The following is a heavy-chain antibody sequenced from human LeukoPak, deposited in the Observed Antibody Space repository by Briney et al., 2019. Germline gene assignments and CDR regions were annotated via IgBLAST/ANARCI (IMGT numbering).Heavy chain of an antibody. D-gene: IGHD4-17*01. V-gene: IGHV3-23*01. CDR1: GFTFSSYA. J-gene: IGHJ4*02. CDR2: ISGSGGGT. CDR3: AKATSRMTTVTSPLGY. Sequence: GGSLRLFCAASGFTFSSYAMNWIRQAPGKGLEWLSAISGSGGGTYYADSVKGRFTISRDNSKNTLYLQMNSLRAEDTAVYYCAKATSRMTTVTSPLGYWGQGTLVTVSS.